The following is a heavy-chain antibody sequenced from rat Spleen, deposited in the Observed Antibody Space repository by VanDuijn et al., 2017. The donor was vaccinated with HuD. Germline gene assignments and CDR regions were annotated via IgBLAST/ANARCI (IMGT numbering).Heavy chain of an antibody. CDR3: AREPTEGIVPYYFDY. J-gene: IGHJ2*01. CDR1: GFSLTSYN. V-gene: IGHV2-30*01. CDR2: IWTGGST. Sequence: QVQLKESGPGLVQPSQTLSLTCTVSGFSLTSYNVHWVRQPTGKGLEWMGIIWTGGSTDYNSALKSRLSISRDTSKSQVFLKMNSLQTEDIATYYCAREPTEGIVPYYFDYWGQGVMVTVSS. D-gene: IGHD1-11*01.